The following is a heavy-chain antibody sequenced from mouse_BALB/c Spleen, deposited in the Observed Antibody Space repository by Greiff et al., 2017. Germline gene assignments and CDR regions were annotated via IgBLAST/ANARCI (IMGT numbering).Heavy chain of an antibody. CDR3: ARDGNYVKGAMDY. Sequence: EVQLVESGGGLVQPGGSRKLSCAASGFTFSDYGMAWVRQAPGKGPEWVAFISNLAYSIYYADTVTGRFTISRENAKNTLYLEMSSLRSEDTAMYYCARDGNYVKGAMDYWGQGTSVTVSS. CDR2: ISNLAYSI. D-gene: IGHD2-1*01. CDR1: GFTFSDYG. V-gene: IGHV5-15*02. J-gene: IGHJ4*01.